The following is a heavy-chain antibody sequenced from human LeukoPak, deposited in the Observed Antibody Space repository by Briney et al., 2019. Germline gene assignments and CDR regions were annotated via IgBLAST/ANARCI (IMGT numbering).Heavy chain of an antibody. J-gene: IGHJ3*02. CDR2: IFYSGST. V-gene: IGHV4-59*12. CDR3: ARRRRIVGATPGAFDI. Sequence: PSETLSLTCTVSSGSISSYYWSWIRQPPGKGLEWIGYIFYSGSTYYNPSLKSRVTISVDTSKNQSSLKLSSVTAADTAVYYCARRRRIVGATPGAFDIWGQGTMVTVFS. CDR1: SGSISSYY. D-gene: IGHD1-26*01.